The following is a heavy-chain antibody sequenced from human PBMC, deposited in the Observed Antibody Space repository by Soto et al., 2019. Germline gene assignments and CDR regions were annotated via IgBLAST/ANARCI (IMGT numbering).Heavy chain of an antibody. CDR2: ISGTGGST. CDR1: GFAFSAYG. D-gene: IGHD2-2*01. J-gene: IGHJ6*02. Sequence: LRLSCAASGFAFSAYGMNWVRQAPGKRLEWVSVISGTGGSTKYADSVKGRFTISRDNSEKTLYLQMNSLRAEDTAVYYCEKEGSSYYAMDVWGQGTSVTVSS. V-gene: IGHV3-23*01. CDR3: EKEGSSYYAMDV.